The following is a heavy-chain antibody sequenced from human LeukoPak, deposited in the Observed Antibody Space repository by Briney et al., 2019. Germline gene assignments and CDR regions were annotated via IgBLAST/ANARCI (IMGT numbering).Heavy chain of an antibody. Sequence: PSETLSLTCTVSGGSISSSSYYWGWIRQPPGKGLERIGSIYYSGSTYYNPSLKSRVTISVDTSKNQFSLKLSSVTAADTAVYYCARLRDSSSWSYDYWGQGTLVTVSS. V-gene: IGHV4-39*01. D-gene: IGHD6-13*01. CDR1: GGSISSSSYY. J-gene: IGHJ4*02. CDR2: IYYSGST. CDR3: ARLRDSSSWSYDY.